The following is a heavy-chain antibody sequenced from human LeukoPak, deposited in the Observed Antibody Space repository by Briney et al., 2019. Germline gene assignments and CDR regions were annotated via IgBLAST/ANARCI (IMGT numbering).Heavy chain of an antibody. J-gene: IGHJ5*02. D-gene: IGHD1-26*01. V-gene: IGHV1-8*01. Sequence: ASVKVSCKASGYTFTSYDINWVRQATGQGLEWMGWMNPNSGNTGYAQKFQGRVTMTRNTSMSTAYMELSSLRSEDTAVYYCARRLGGSYSKWFDPWGQGTLVTVSS. CDR3: ARRLGGSYSKWFDP. CDR1: GYTFTSYD. CDR2: MNPNSGNT.